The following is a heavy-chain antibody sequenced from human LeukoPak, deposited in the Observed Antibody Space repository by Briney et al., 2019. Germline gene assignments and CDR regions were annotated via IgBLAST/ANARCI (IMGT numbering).Heavy chain of an antibody. V-gene: IGHV4-30-4*08. D-gene: IGHD1-26*01. CDR2: IYYSGST. J-gene: IGHJ4*02. Sequence: PSETLSLTCAVYGVSFSGYYWSWIRQPPGKGLEWIGYIYYSGSTYYNPSLKSRVTISVDTSKNQFSLKLSSVTAADTAVYYCASWRPGGSFDYWGQGTLVTVSS. CDR1: GVSFSGYY. CDR3: ASWRPGGSFDY.